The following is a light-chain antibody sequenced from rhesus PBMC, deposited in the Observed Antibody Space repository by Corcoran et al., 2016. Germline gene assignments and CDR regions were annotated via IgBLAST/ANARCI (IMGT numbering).Light chain of an antibody. CDR3: QKYSSTPYS. J-gene: IGKJ2*01. CDR2: GAS. V-gene: IGKV3-53*01. CDR1: QSVGSR. Sequence: QVILTQSPATLSLSPGERATLSCRASQSVGSRLAWYQQKPGQAPRLLIYGASSRATGIPDRFSGSGSGTEFTLTISSLEPEDFAVYYCQKYSSTPYSFGQGTKVEIK.